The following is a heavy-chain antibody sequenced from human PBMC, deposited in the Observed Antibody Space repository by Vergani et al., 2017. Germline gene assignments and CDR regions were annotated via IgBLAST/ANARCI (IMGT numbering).Heavy chain of an antibody. V-gene: IGHV1-18*01. D-gene: IGHD6-13*01. CDR3: ARIGAAAGTLYYYYYMDV. CDR1: GYTLTSYG. CDR2: ISAYNGNT. J-gene: IGHJ6*03. Sequence: QVQLVQSGAEVKKPGASVKVSCKASGYTLTSYGISWVRQAPGQGLEWMGWISAYNGNTNYAQKLQGRVTMTTDTSTSTAYMELRSLRSDDTAVYYCARIGAAAGTLYYYYYMDVWGKGTTVTVSS.